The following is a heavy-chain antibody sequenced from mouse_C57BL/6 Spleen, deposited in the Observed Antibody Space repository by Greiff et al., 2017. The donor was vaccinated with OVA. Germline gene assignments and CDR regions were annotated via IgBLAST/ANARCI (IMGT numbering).Heavy chain of an antibody. Sequence: VQLQQSGPELVKPGASVKIPCKASGYTFTDYNMDWVKQSHGKSLEWIGDINPNNGGTIYNQKFKGKATLTVDKSSSTAYMELRSLTSEDTAVYYGARRYYGSPWYVDVWGTGTTVTVSS. CDR3: ARRYYGSPWYVDV. J-gene: IGHJ1*03. CDR2: INPNNGGT. D-gene: IGHD1-1*01. V-gene: IGHV1-18*01. CDR1: GYTFTDYN.